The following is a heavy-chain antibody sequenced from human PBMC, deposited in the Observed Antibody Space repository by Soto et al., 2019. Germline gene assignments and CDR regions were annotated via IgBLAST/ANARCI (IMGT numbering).Heavy chain of an antibody. Sequence: SETLSLTCTVSGGSISNYYWSWIRQPPWKGLEWIGCIFYSGSTNYSPSLRSRVTISVDTSKNQFSLELSSVTAADTAVYYCARDGKVSGSATHWFDPWGQGTLVTVS. J-gene: IGHJ5*02. CDR1: GGSISNYY. D-gene: IGHD1-26*01. CDR2: IFYSGST. CDR3: ARDGKVSGSATHWFDP. V-gene: IGHV4-59*01.